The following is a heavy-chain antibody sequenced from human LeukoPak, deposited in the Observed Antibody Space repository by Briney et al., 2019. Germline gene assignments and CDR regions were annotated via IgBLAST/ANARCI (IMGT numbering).Heavy chain of an antibody. CDR2: ITGDGTTT. Sequence: GGSLRLSCEASGLTFSSYGMSWVRQAPGKGLRWVSAITGDGTTTYYADSVKGRFTISRDNSKNMLYLQMSSLRAEDTAVYYCAKMQGYFDYWGQGTLVPVSS. V-gene: IGHV3-23*01. J-gene: IGHJ4*02. CDR1: GLTFSSYG. CDR3: AKMQGYFDY.